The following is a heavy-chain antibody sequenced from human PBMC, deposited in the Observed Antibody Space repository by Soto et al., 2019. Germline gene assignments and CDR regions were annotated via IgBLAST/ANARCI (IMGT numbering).Heavy chain of an antibody. Sequence: SVKVSCKASGGTFSSYAISWVRQAPGQGLEWMGRIIPMLGIANYAQKFQGRVTITADKSTSTAYMELSSLRSEDTAVYYCARDRGDYYDILTGYYNEYYFDYWGQGTLVTVSS. CDR2: IIPMLGIA. D-gene: IGHD3-9*01. V-gene: IGHV1-69*04. CDR1: GGTFSSYA. J-gene: IGHJ4*02. CDR3: ARDRGDYYDILTGYYNEYYFDY.